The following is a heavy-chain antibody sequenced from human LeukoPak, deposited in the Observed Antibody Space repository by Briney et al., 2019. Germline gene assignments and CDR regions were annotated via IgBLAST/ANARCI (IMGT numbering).Heavy chain of an antibody. CDR2: IYSGGTT. J-gene: IGHJ5*02. V-gene: IGHV3-66*01. CDR3: ARAIPFGGRLDP. Sequence: PGGSLRLSCAASGTTVSSNYMNWVRQAPGKGLKWVSVIYSGGTTSYADSVKGRFTISRDNSKNTLYLQMDSLRAEDTAVYYCARAIPFGGRLDPWGQGTLVTVSS. D-gene: IGHD3-16*01. CDR1: GTTVSSNY.